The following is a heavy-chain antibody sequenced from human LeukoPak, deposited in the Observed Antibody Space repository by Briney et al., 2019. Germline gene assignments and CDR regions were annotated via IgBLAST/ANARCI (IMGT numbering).Heavy chain of an antibody. V-gene: IGHV3-30*18. CDR2: ISYDGSNK. Sequence: PGGSLRLSCAASGFTFSSYGMHWVRQAPGKGLEWVAVISYDGSNKYYADSVKGQFTISRDNSKNTLYLQMNSLRAEDTAVYYCANALTMSDAFDIWGQGTMVTVSS. CDR3: ANALTMSDAFDI. CDR1: GFTFSSYG. D-gene: IGHD3-10*02. J-gene: IGHJ3*02.